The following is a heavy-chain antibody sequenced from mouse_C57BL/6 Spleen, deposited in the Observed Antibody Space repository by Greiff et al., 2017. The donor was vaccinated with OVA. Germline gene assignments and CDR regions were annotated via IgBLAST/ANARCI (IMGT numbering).Heavy chain of an antibody. Sequence: QVHVKQSGPELVKPGASVKISCKASGYAFSSSWMNWVKQRPGKGLEWIGRIYPGDGDTNYNGMFTGKATLTADKYSSTDYMQLSSLTSEASAVYFCERSIEGDYFDVWGKGTTLTVSS. CDR3: ERSIEGDYFDV. J-gene: IGHJ2*01. CDR2: IYPGDGDT. CDR1: GYAFSSSW. V-gene: IGHV1-82*01.